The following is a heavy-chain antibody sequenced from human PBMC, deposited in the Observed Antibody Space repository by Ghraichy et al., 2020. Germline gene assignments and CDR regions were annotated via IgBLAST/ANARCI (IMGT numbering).Heavy chain of an antibody. CDR2: IYYSGST. CDR3: ARDRTPLRVKD. V-gene: IGHV4-59*01. CDR1: GGSISSYY. Sequence: ESLNISCTVSGGSISSYYWSWIRQPPGKGLEWIGYIYYSGSTNYNPSLKSRVTISVDTSKNQFSLKLSSVTAADTAVYYCARDRTPLRVKDWGQGTLVTVSS. D-gene: IGHD3-22*01. J-gene: IGHJ4*02.